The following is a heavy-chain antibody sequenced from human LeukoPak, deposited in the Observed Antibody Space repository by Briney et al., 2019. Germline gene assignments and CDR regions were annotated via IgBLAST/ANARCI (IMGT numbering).Heavy chain of an antibody. CDR1: GGTINNHA. D-gene: IGHD1-7*01. Sequence: GASVKVSCKASGGTINNHAISWVRQAPGQGLEWMGGIIPGVGTPSYPQKSQGRVTIITDESTSTAYMELSGLSSEDTAVYYCASRSVAGTKITWWPLDFWGQGTLVTVSS. J-gene: IGHJ4*02. V-gene: IGHV1-69*05. CDR3: ASRSVAGTKITWWPLDF. CDR2: IIPGVGTP.